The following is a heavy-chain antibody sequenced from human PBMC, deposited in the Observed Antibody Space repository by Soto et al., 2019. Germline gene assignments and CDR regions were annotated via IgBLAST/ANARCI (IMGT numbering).Heavy chain of an antibody. CDR3: ARDQVGSSGSLGD. Sequence: SCKASGFPFSGYGMYWVRQAPGKGLEWLALISFDGTNKYYADSVKGRFSISRDNSGDTLYLQMNSLRAEDTAVYYCARDQVGSSGSLGDWGQGILVTVSS. J-gene: IGHJ4*02. CDR1: GFPFSGYG. CDR2: ISFDGTNK. D-gene: IGHD6-19*01. V-gene: IGHV3-30*19.